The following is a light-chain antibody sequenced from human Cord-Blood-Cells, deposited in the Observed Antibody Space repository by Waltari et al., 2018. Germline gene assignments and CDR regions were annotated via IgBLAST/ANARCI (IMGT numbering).Light chain of an antibody. V-gene: IGKV3-11*01. CDR1: PSVSSY. CDR2: DAS. J-gene: IGKJ1*01. CDR3: QQRSNWPRT. Sequence: EIVLTQSPATLSLSPGDRATLSCRASPSVSSYLAWYQQKPGQAPRLLIYDASNRATGIPARFCGSGSGTDFTLTISSLEPEDFAVYYCQQRSNWPRTFGQGTKVEIK.